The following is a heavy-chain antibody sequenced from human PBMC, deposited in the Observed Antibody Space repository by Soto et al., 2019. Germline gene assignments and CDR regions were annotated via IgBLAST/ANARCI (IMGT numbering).Heavy chain of an antibody. CDR2: IWYDGSNK. J-gene: IGHJ4*02. Sequence: GGSLRLSCAASGFTFSSYGMHWVRQAPGKGLEWVAVIWYDGSNKYYADSVKGRFTISRDNSKNTLYLQMNSLRAEDTAVYYYARGWDSSSTIDYWGQGTLVTVSS. CDR1: GFTFSSYG. V-gene: IGHV3-33*01. D-gene: IGHD6-6*01. CDR3: ARGWDSSSTIDY.